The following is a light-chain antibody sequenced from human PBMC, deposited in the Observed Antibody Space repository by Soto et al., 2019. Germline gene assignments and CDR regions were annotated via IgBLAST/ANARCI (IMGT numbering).Light chain of an antibody. CDR2: RNN. Sequence: QSVLTQPPSASGTPGQRVTISCSGSSSNIGSNYVYWYQQLPGTAPKLLIYRNNQRPSGVPDRFSGSKSGTSASLAISGLRSEVEADYYCAAWDDSLSVVVFGAGTKLTVL. CDR1: SSNIGSNY. V-gene: IGLV1-47*01. CDR3: AAWDDSLSVVV. J-gene: IGLJ2*01.